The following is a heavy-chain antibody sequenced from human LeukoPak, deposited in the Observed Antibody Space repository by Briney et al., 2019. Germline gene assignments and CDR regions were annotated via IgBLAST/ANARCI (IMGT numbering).Heavy chain of an antibody. CDR1: GVSFSGYY. D-gene: IGHD2-2*01. J-gene: IGHJ5*02. Sequence: SETLSLTCAAYGVSFSGYYWSWIRQPPGKGLEWIGEINHSGSTNYNPSLKSRVTISVDTSKNQFSLKLSSVTAADTAVYYCARGRGGCSSTSCHNWFDPWGQGTLVTVSS. CDR2: INHSGST. V-gene: IGHV4-34*01. CDR3: ARGRGGCSSTSCHNWFDP.